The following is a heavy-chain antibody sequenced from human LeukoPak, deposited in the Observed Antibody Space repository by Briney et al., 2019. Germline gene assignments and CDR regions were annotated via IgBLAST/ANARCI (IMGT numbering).Heavy chain of an antibody. D-gene: IGHD3-10*01. J-gene: IGHJ5*02. V-gene: IGHV3-30-3*01. Sequence: GGSLRLSRAASGSTFSSYAMHWVRQAPGKGLEWVSIISYDGSNKYYADSMKGRFTISRDNSKNTLYLQMNSLRAEDTAVYYCAKDKSGVSDWFDPWGQGTLVTVSS. CDR1: GSTFSSYA. CDR2: ISYDGSNK. CDR3: AKDKSGVSDWFDP.